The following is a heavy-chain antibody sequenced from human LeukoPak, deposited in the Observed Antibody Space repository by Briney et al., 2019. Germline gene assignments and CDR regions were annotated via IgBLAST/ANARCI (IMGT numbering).Heavy chain of an antibody. Sequence: SGGSLRLSCAASGFTFSSYGMHWVRQAPGKGLEWVAVISYDGSNKYYADSVKGRFTISRDNSKNTLYLQMNSLRAEDTAVYYCARVLVDSSSAEFDYWGQGTLVTVSS. D-gene: IGHD6-6*01. CDR3: ARVLVDSSSAEFDY. CDR2: ISYDGSNK. CDR1: GFTFSSYG. V-gene: IGHV3-30*03. J-gene: IGHJ4*02.